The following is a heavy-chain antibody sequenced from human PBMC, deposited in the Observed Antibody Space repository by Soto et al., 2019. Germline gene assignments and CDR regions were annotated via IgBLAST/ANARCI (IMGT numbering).Heavy chain of an antibody. V-gene: IGHV4-30-2*06. CDR3: ARVYYGLDV. J-gene: IGHJ6*02. Sequence: PSETLSLTCTVSGGSISSGGYSWTWIRQSPGKGLEWIGYTYQSGSAYYNPSLKSRVTISVDRSKNQFSLNLTSVTAADTAVYYCARVYYGLDVWGQGTTFPVS. CDR2: TYQSGSA. CDR1: GGSISSGGYS.